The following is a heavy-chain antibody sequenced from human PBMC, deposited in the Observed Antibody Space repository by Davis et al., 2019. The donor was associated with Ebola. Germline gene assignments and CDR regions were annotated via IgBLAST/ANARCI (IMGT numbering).Heavy chain of an antibody. CDR1: GFTFSSNS. V-gene: IGHV3-21*04. CDR3: AKDTSNIWFDV. J-gene: IGHJ3*01. D-gene: IGHD1-26*01. Sequence: GESLKISCAASGFTFSSNSMNWVRQAPGKGLEWVSFISSSSNYIYYADSVKGRFTISRDNSKNTLHLQMNGLRVEDTAIYYCAKDTSNIWFDVWGQGTMVTVSS. CDR2: ISSSSNYI.